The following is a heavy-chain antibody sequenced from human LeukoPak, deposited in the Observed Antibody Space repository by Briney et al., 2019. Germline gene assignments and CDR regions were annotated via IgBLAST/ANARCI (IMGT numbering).Heavy chain of an antibody. V-gene: IGHV5-51*01. CDR2: IYPGDSDT. CDR1: GYSFTSYW. D-gene: IGHD3-10*01. J-gene: IGHJ5*02. Sequence: GEALQISCKGSGYSFTSYWIGWVRQMPGKGLEWMGIIYPGDSDTRYSPSFQGQVTISADKSISTAYLQWSSLKASDTAMYYCARHATGGSGWNWFDPWGQGTLVTVSS. CDR3: ARHATGGSGWNWFDP.